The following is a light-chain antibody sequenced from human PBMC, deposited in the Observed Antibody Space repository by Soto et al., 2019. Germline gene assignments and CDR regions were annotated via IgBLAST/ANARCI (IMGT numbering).Light chain of an antibody. CDR3: QQYGSSHSWT. J-gene: IGKJ1*01. V-gene: IGKV3-20*01. CDR1: QSVSID. CDR2: GPS. Sequence: EIVMMQSPATLSVSPGERSTLSCMAIQSVSIDLAWYQQTPCQAPRLLIYGPSSRATVIPDSFSGSGSGTDFTLTISRLEHEDFAVYYCQQYGSSHSWTFGQGTKVDIK.